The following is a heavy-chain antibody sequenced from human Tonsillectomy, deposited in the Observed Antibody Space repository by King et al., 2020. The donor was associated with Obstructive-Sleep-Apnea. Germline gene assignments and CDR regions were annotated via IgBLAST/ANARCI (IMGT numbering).Heavy chain of an antibody. Sequence: QLQESGPRLVKPSGTLSLTCTVSGDSISNTNSFWGWVRQSPERGLEWVGNTFFRGDITYNPSLTSRATISEDTSKNQLSLTLNYVTAADTAIYYCTRLRRSVLGTFGMDVWGQGITVTISS. D-gene: IGHD1-7*01. CDR3: TRLRRSVLGTFGMDV. CDR1: GDSISNTNSF. V-gene: IGHV4-39*01. CDR2: TFFRGDI. J-gene: IGHJ6*02.